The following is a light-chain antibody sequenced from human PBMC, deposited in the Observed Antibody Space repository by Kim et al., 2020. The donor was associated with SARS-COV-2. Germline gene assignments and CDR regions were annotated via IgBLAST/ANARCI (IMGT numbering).Light chain of an antibody. CDR2: DVI. CDR3: SSYTSRGTWV. Sequence: GQSITISCTGTRSDVGASNYVSWYQQHPGEAPKLMIYDVIKRPSGVSNRFSGSKSGNTASLTISGLQAEDEADYYCSSYTSRGTWVFGGGTQLTVL. J-gene: IGLJ3*02. V-gene: IGLV2-14*03. CDR1: RSDVGASNY.